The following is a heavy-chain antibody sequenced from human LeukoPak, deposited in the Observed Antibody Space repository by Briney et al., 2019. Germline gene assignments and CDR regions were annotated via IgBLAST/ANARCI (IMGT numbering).Heavy chain of an antibody. CDR1: GLTFSIYA. J-gene: IGHJ4*02. CDR2: ISGSGGTA. D-gene: IGHD3-22*01. CDR3: AKKGYYDGSGYYMYYFDH. Sequence: TGGSLRLSCAASGLTFSIYAMSWVRQAPGKGLEWVSAISGSGGTAYYADSVKGRFTISRDNSKNTLYLQMNSLRAEDTAVYYCAKKGYYDGSGYYMYYFDHWGQGTLVTVSS. V-gene: IGHV3-23*01.